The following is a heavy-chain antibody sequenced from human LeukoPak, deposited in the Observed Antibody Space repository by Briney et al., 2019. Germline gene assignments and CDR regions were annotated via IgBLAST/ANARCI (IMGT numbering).Heavy chain of an antibody. CDR2: IYYSGST. D-gene: IGHD3-22*01. Sequence: SETLSLTCTVSGGSISSYYWSWIRQPPGKGLEWIGYIYYSGSTNYNPSLKSRVTISVDTSKNQFSLKLSSVTAADTAVYYCARDYYDSSGQKYYFDYWGQGTLVTVSS. V-gene: IGHV4-59*01. CDR3: ARDYYDSSGQKYYFDY. CDR1: GGSISSYY. J-gene: IGHJ4*02.